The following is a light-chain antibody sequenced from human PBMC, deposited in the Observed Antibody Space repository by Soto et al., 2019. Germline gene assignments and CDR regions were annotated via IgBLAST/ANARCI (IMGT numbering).Light chain of an antibody. CDR2: AAS. V-gene: IGKV1-39*01. CDR1: QTISTY. J-gene: IGKJ1*01. Sequence: DIQMTQSPSPLSASVGDRVTITYRASQTISTYLNWYQQKPGEAPMLLIYAASSLQSGVPSRFSGSGSGTDFTLTISSLQPEDFATYYCQQSYSTPKTFGQGTKVDIK. CDR3: QQSYSTPKT.